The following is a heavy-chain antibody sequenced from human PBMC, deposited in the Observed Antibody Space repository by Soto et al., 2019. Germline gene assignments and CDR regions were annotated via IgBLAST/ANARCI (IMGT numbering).Heavy chain of an antibody. V-gene: IGHV4-4*02. J-gene: IGHJ3*02. CDR3: ARFNSGNYYEAFDI. Sequence: QVQLQESGPGLVKPSGTLSLTCAVSGGSISSSNWWSWVRQPPGKGLEWIGEIYHSGSTNYSPSLKSRVXXSVDQAKNQCSLKLSSVTAADTAVYYCARFNSGNYYEAFDIWGQGTMVTVSS. CDR1: GGSISSSNW. CDR2: IYHSGST. D-gene: IGHD1-26*01.